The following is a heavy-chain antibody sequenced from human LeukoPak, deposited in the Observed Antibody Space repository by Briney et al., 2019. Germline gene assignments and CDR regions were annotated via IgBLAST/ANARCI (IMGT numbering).Heavy chain of an antibody. V-gene: IGHV3-30-3*01. Sequence: GRSLRLSCAASGFTFSSYAMHWVRQAPGKGLEWVAVISYDGSNKYYADSVKGQFTISRDNSKNTLYLQMNSLRAEDTAVYYCARGPNHVTYWGQGTLVTVSS. CDR1: GFTFSSYA. D-gene: IGHD2-21*02. J-gene: IGHJ4*02. CDR3: ARGPNHVTY. CDR2: ISYDGSNK.